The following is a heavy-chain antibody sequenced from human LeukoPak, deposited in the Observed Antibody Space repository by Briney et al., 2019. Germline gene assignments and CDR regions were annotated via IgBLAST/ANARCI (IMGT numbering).Heavy chain of an antibody. CDR3: ARDYGANSGWFDP. V-gene: IGHV1-8*01. CDR1: GYTFTSYD. Sequence: ASVKVSCKASGYTFTSYDINWVRQATGQGLEWMGWMSPNSGYTGYAQKFQGRVTMTRDTSISTAYMELSSLRSEDTAVYYCARDYGANSGWFDPWGQGTLDTVSS. D-gene: IGHD4-23*01. CDR2: MSPNSGYT. J-gene: IGHJ5*02.